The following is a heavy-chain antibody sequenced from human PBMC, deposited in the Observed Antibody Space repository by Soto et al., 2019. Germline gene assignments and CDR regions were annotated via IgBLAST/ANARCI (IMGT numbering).Heavy chain of an antibody. CDR3: AKDAAVAFDI. CDR1: GFTFSNYG. D-gene: IGHD2-15*01. V-gene: IGHV3-30*18. CDR2: MSFDGSNE. Sequence: QVHLVESGGGVVQPGRSLRLSCAASGFTFSNYGMHWVRQAPGKGLEWLAVMSFDGSNEYYADFVQGRLTISRDNSKNTLYLQMNSLRTEDTAVYNGAKDAAVAFDIWGQGTMVTVSS. J-gene: IGHJ3*02.